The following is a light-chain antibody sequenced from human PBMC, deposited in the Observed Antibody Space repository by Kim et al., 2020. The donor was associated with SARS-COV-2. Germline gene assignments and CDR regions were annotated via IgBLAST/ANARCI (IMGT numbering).Light chain of an antibody. CDR2: AAS. CDR3: LQHKSYPLS. J-gene: IGKJ4*01. CDR1: QGISTY. V-gene: IGKV1-17*03. Sequence: ASVGGTVTSTCRASQGISTYLAWLQQKPGKVPKRLIYAASSLQSGVPLRFSGSGSGTEFTLTISSLQPEDFATYYCLQHKSYPLSFGGGTKVDIK.